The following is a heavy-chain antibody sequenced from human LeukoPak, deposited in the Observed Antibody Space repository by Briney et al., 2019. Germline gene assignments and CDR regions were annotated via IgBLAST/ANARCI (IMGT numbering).Heavy chain of an antibody. J-gene: IGHJ4*02. V-gene: IGHV4-61*02. CDR3: ARIYSSSFDY. Sequence: SETLSLTCTVSGGSISSGDYYWSWIRQPAGKGLEWIGRIYTSGSTNYNPSLKSRVTISVDTSKNQFSLKLSSVTAADTAVYYCARIYSSSFDYWGQGTLVTVSS. CDR2: IYTSGST. D-gene: IGHD6-6*01. CDR1: GGSISSGDYY.